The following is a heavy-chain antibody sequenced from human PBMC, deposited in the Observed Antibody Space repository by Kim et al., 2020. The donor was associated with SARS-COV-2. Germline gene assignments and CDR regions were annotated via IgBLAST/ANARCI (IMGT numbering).Heavy chain of an antibody. Sequence: VKGRFTISRDDSKSIAYLQMNSLKTEDTAVYYCTRVEDIVVVVAATVFDYWGQGTLVTVSS. J-gene: IGHJ4*02. CDR3: TRVEDIVVVVAATVFDY. V-gene: IGHV3-49*02. D-gene: IGHD2-15*01.